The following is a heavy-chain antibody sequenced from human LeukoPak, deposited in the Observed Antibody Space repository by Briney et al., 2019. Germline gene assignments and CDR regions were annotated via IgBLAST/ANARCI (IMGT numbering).Heavy chain of an antibody. CDR2: INWDGASR. CDR3: VKGGGGLATITSLQY. J-gene: IGHJ4*02. CDR1: GFTFSSYA. V-gene: IGHV3-23*01. D-gene: IGHD5-24*01. Sequence: GGSLRLSCAASGFTFSSYAMSWVRQAPGKGLEWVSAINWDGASRTYADSVKGRFSISRDNSKNSPYLQMNSLRREDTALYYCVKGGGGLATITSLQYWGQGTLVTVSS.